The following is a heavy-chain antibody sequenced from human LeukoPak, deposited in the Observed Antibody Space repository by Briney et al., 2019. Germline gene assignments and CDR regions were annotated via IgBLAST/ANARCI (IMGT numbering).Heavy chain of an antibody. Sequence: GGSLRLSCAASGFTFDDYTMHWVRQAPGKGLEWVSLISWDGGSTYYADSVKGRFTISRDNSKNSLYLQMNSLRTEDTALYYCAKDMGRGGFGECAFDYWGQGTLVTVSS. J-gene: IGHJ4*02. CDR1: GFTFDDYT. V-gene: IGHV3-43*01. D-gene: IGHD3-10*01. CDR3: AKDMGRGGFGECAFDY. CDR2: ISWDGGST.